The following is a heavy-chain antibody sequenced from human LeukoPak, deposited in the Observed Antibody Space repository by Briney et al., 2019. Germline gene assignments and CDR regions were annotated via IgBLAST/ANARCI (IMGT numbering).Heavy chain of an antibody. J-gene: IGHJ5*02. D-gene: IGHD3-10*01. CDR2: IYYSGST. Sequence: SETLSLTCTVSGGSISSGSYYWSWIRQPAGKGLEWIGSIYYSGSTYYNPSLKSRVTISVDTSKNQFSLKLSSVTAADTAVYYCASILGGNYYGSGSYYPKSLSLRQMYNWFDPWGQGTLVTVSS. CDR3: ASILGGNYYGSGSYYPKSLSLRQMYNWFDP. V-gene: IGHV4-39*07. CDR1: GGSISSGSYY.